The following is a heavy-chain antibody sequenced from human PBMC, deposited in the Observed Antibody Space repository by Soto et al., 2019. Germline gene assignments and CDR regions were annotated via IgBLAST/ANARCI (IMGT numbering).Heavy chain of an antibody. D-gene: IGHD3-22*01. Sequence: GGSLRLSCAASGFTFSSYAMSWVRQAPGKGLEWVSAISGSGGSTYYADSVKGRFTISRDNSKNTLYLQMNSLRAEDTAVYYCAKPALLTYYYDSSGSTPIDYWGQGTLVTSPQ. CDR1: GFTFSSYA. CDR2: ISGSGGST. J-gene: IGHJ4*02. CDR3: AKPALLTYYYDSSGSTPIDY. V-gene: IGHV3-23*01.